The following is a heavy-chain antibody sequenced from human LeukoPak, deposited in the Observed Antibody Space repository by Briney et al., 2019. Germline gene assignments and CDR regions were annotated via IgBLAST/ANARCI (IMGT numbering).Heavy chain of an antibody. V-gene: IGHV1-69*01. CDR1: RGTFSSYA. Sequence: SVKVSCKASRGTFSSYAISWVRQAPGQRLEWMGGIIPIFGTANYAQKFQGRVTITADESTSTAYMELSSLRSEDTAVYYCARFPFQEMAAFDIWGQGTMVTVSS. CDR3: ARFPFQEMAAFDI. CDR2: IIPIFGTA. D-gene: IGHD5-24*01. J-gene: IGHJ3*02.